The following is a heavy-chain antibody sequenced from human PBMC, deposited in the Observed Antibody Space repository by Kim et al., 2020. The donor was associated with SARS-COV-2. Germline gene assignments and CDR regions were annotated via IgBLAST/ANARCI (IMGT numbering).Heavy chain of an antibody. V-gene: IGHV3-53*01. D-gene: IGHD6-19*01. CDR2: IYSGGGST. CDR3: ARGKTVAGPNCAFDI. Sequence: GGSRRLSCAASGFSVSSNYMTWVRQAPGKGLEWVSVIYSGGGSTYYADSVQGRFTISRDNSKNTLYLQMNSLRAEDTAIYYCARGKTVAGPNCAFDIWGQGTMVTVSS. CDR1: GFSVSSNY. J-gene: IGHJ3*02.